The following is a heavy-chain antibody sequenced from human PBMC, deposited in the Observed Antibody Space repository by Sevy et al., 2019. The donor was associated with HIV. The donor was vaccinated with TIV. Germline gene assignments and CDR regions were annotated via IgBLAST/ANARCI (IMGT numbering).Heavy chain of an antibody. V-gene: IGHV3-33*03. J-gene: IGHJ3*02. CDR2: IWSDGSKV. CDR1: GFTFSNYG. CDR3: ATGGGFDAFEI. Sequence: GGSLRLSCAASGFTFSNYGMHWVRQAPGRGLEWVALIWSDGSKVYYRDSVRGRFTISRDNSKNTLSLQMNSLRVEDTAVYYCATGGGFDAFEIWGQGTMVTVS.